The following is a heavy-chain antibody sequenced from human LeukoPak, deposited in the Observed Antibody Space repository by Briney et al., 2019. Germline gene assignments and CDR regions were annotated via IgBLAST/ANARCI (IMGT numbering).Heavy chain of an antibody. CDR1: GFTFSSYA. Sequence: PGGSLRLSCAASGFTFSSYAMSWVRQAPGKGLEWVSAISGSGGSTYYADSVKGRFTISRDNSKNTLHLQTNSLRAEDTAVYYCAKRARVVGAMNWFDPWGQGTLVTVSS. J-gene: IGHJ5*02. CDR2: ISGSGGST. D-gene: IGHD1-26*01. V-gene: IGHV3-23*01. CDR3: AKRARVVGAMNWFDP.